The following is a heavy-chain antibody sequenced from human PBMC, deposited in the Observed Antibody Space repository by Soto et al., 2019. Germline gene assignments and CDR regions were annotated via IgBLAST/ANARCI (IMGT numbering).Heavy chain of an antibody. CDR3: ARVFSSGSGWMYYFDF. Sequence: QVQLQESGPGLVESSGTLSLTCEVSSGSISSGNWWSWVRQPPGKGLEWIGEIYYTGATNYNPSLNSRVTMTIDKSKDQFSLNPRSATAADTAVYYCARVFSSGSGWMYYFDFWGQGILVSVSS. V-gene: IGHV4-4*02. D-gene: IGHD6-25*01. CDR2: IYYTGAT. CDR1: SGSISSGNW. J-gene: IGHJ4*02.